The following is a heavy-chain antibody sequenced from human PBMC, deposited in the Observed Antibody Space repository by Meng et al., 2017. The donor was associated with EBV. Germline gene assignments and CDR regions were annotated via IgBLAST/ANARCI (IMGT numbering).Heavy chain of an antibody. CDR3: ASESGRGFTPDY. Sequence: GRWGRAGGEVKKPGASVKVSCRTSGGTFRSEAVSWVRQAPGQGLEWMGGLIPMSGAPHYAQKFQDRVTIIADESTSTHSMELNNLRFEDTAMYYCASESGRGFTPDYWGQGTLVTVSS. J-gene: IGHJ4*02. V-gene: IGHV1-69*01. CDR2: LIPMSGAP. CDR1: GGTFRSEA. D-gene: IGHD3-10*01.